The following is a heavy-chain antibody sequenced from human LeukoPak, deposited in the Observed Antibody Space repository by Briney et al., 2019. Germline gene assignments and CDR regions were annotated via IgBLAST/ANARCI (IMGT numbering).Heavy chain of an antibody. J-gene: IGHJ6*03. D-gene: IGHD2-2*01. Sequence: SETLSLTCAVSGGSISSSNWWSWVRQPPGKGLEWIGEIYHSGSTNYNPSLKSRVTISVDKSKNQFSLKLSSVTAADTAVYYCAREVGCSSTSCYDYYYYYYMDVRGKGTTVTVSS. CDR1: GGSISSSNW. V-gene: IGHV4-4*02. CDR3: AREVGCSSTSCYDYYYYYYMDV. CDR2: IYHSGST.